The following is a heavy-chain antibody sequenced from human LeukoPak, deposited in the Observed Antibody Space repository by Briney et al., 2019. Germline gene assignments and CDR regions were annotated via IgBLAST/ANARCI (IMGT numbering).Heavy chain of an antibody. D-gene: IGHD3-22*01. Sequence: GGSLRLSCAASGFTFSSYGMHWVRQAPGKGLEWVAVIWYDGSNKYYADSVKGRFTISRDNSKNTLYLQMNSLRAEDTAVYYRARADDSSGYYRISIDYWGQGTLVTVSS. J-gene: IGHJ4*02. CDR1: GFTFSSYG. CDR3: ARADDSSGYYRISIDY. V-gene: IGHV3-33*01. CDR2: IWYDGSNK.